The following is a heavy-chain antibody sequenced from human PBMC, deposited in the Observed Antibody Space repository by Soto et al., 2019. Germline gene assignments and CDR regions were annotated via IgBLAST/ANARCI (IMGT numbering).Heavy chain of an antibody. CDR3: AGPYQQDDTFDV. V-gene: IGHV4-4*08. J-gene: IGHJ3*01. D-gene: IGHD3-16*01. Sequence: QVRLQESGPGRVKASETLSLTCTLSGVSISDYYWGWICQPPGKGLEWIGYIYNSGSTKYNPSLKSRVTIFADTSKNQFSLKLSSVTAADTAIYYCAGPYQQDDTFDVWGQGTMVTVSS. CDR1: GVSISDYY. CDR2: IYNSGST.